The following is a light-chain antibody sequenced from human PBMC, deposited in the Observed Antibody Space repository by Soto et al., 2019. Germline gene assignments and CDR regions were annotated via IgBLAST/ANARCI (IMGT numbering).Light chain of an antibody. J-gene: IGLJ2*01. CDR1: SSDVGGYNL. CDR3: CSNAGSSNLV. CDR2: EGS. Sequence: QSALTQPASASGSPGQSITIPCTGTSSDVGGYNLVSWYQQHPGKAPKLMIYEGSKRPSGVSNRFSGSKSGNTASLTISGLQAEDEADYYCCSNAGSSNLVFGGGTKVTVL. V-gene: IGLV2-23*01.